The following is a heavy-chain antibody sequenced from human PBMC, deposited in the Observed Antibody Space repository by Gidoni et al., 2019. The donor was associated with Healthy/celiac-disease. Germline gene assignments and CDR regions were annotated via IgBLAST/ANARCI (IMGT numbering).Heavy chain of an antibody. CDR1: GGTFSLYA. CDR2: IIPSIGIA. CDR3: ARAMYYYDSSGYPNYYYFDY. Sequence: QVQLVQSGAEVKQPGSSVKVSCKASGGTFSLYAISWVRQSPGQGLEWMGRIIPSIGIANYEQKFKGRVTITADKSTSTAYMELSSLRSEDTAVYYCARAMYYYDSSGYPNYYYFDYWGQGTLVTVSS. V-gene: IGHV1-69*04. J-gene: IGHJ4*02. D-gene: IGHD3-22*01.